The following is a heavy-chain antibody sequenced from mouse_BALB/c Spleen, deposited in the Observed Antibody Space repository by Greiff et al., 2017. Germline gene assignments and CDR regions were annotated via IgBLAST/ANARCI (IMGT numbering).Heavy chain of an antibody. CDR3: ARGKAYYSNPAWFAY. V-gene: IGHV3-2*02. J-gene: IGHJ3*01. CDR2: ISYSGST. D-gene: IGHD2-5*01. CDR1: GYSITSDYA. Sequence: DVQLQESGPGLVKPSQSLSLTCTVTGYSITSDYAWYWIRQFPGNKLAWMGYISYSGSTSYNPSLKSRISITRDTSKNQFFLQLNSVTTEDTATYYCARGKAYYSNPAWFAYWGQGTLVTVSA.